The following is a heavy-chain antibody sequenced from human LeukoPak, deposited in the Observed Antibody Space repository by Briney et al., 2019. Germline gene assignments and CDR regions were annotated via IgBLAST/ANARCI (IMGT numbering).Heavy chain of an antibody. Sequence: SETLSLTCTVSGGSISSYYWSWIRQPPGKGLEWIGYIYYSGSTNYNPSLKSRVTISVDTSKNQFSLKLSSVTAADTAVYYCARGLGEKINWGQGTLVTVSS. J-gene: IGHJ4*02. CDR1: GGSISSYY. CDR2: IYYSGST. CDR3: ARGLGEKIN. V-gene: IGHV4-59*01. D-gene: IGHD3-10*01.